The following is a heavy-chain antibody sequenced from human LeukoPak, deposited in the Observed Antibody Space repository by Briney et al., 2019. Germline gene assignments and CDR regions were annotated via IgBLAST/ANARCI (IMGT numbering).Heavy chain of an antibody. J-gene: IGHJ6*02. D-gene: IGHD6-19*01. CDR3: ARGVAVAGTGEGTTKLGYYYGMDV. V-gene: IGHV4-30-2*01. CDR1: GGSISSGGYS. Sequence: SETLSLTCAVSGGSISSGGYSWSWIRQPPGKGLEWIGYIYHSGSTYYNPSLKSRVTMSVDTSKNQFSLKLSSVTAADTAVYYCARGVAVAGTGEGTTKLGYYYGMDVWGQGTTVTVSS. CDR2: IYHSGST.